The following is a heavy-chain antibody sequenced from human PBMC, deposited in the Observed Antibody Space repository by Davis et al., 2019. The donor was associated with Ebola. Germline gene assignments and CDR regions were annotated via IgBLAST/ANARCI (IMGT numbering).Heavy chain of an antibody. J-gene: IGHJ4*02. CDR3: ARGANYRLDY. CDR2: ITPDGNNI. Sequence: PGGSLRLSCVVSGFTFSSSWMHWVRQAPGKGLEWVSRITPDGNNINYADSVKGRFTTSRDNAKNTLNLQMNSLRAEDTAVYYCARGANYRLDYWGQGTLVTVSS. D-gene: IGHD4/OR15-4a*01. CDR1: GFTFSSSW. V-gene: IGHV3-74*01.